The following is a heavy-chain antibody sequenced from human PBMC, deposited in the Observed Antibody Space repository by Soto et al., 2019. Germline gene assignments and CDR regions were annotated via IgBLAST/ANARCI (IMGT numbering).Heavy chain of an antibody. Sequence: QVQLVESGGGLVKPGGSLRLSCAASGFTFSDYYMSWIRQAPGKGLEWVAYISGSSSYTNYADSVKGRFTISRDNAENSLYLQVDSLRAEDTAVYYCARETGTIDYWGQGTLVTVSS. J-gene: IGHJ4*02. V-gene: IGHV3-11*05. CDR3: ARETGTIDY. CDR2: ISGSSSYT. CDR1: GFTFSDYY. D-gene: IGHD1-1*01.